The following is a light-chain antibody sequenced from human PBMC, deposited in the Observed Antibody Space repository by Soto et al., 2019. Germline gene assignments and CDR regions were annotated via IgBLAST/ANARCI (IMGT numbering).Light chain of an antibody. V-gene: IGKV3-11*01. CDR3: QQRSTWPIT. CDR1: QSVSSS. CDR2: DAS. J-gene: IGKJ5*01. Sequence: EIVLTQSPATLSLSPGERATLSCRASQSVSSSLAWYQQKPGQAPRLLIYDASNRATGIPARFSGSGSGTDFTLTISSLEPEDFAVYYCQQRSTWPITFGQGTRLDIK.